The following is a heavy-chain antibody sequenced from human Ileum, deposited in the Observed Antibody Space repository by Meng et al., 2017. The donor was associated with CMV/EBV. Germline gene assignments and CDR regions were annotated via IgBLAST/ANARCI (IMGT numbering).Heavy chain of an antibody. V-gene: IGHV3-23*01. CDR1: GFTFNSYA. CDR2: ISRSGGDT. J-gene: IGHJ6*02. D-gene: IGHD2-2*01. CDR3: AKESGQYQMLSYYGLDV. Sequence: GGSLRLSCAASGFTFNSYAMTWVRQAPGKGLEWVSVISRSGGDTNYADSVKGRFTISRDNSKNTLYSQMSSLRAEDTAIYYCAKESGQYQMLSYYGLDVWGQGTTVTVSS.